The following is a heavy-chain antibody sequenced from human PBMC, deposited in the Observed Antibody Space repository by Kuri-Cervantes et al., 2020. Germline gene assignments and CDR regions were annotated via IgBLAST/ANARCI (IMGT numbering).Heavy chain of an antibody. CDR3: AKDPPDTVAGGYYYYYMDV. J-gene: IGHJ6*03. Sequence: GESLKISCAASGFTFGNYAMSWFRQAPGKGLEWVGFIRSKAYGGTTEYAASVKGRFTISRDDSKSIAYLQMNSLRAEDTAVYYCAKDPPDTVAGGYYYYYMDVWGKGTTVTVSS. CDR1: GFTFGNYA. D-gene: IGHD4-11*01. V-gene: IGHV3-49*03. CDR2: IRSKAYGGTT.